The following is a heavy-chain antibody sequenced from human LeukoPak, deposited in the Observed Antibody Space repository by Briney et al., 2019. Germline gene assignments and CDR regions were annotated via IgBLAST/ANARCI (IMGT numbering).Heavy chain of an antibody. Sequence: PGGSLRLSCAASGFTFSSYGMHWVRQAPGKGLEWEAVIWYDGSNKYYADSVKGRFTISRDNSKNTLYLQMNSLRAEDTAVYYCARDLYSYKNYYDSSGYSYWGQGTLVTVSS. CDR2: IWYDGSNK. CDR1: GFTFSSYG. J-gene: IGHJ4*02. V-gene: IGHV3-33*01. CDR3: ARDLYSYKNYYDSSGYSY. D-gene: IGHD3-22*01.